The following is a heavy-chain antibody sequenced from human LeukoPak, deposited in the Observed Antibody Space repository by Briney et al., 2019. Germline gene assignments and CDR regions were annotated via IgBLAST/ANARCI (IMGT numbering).Heavy chain of an antibody. CDR3: ASRNTVAGRRSGWYGMDV. CDR1: GYTFTSYY. V-gene: IGHV1-46*01. Sequence: ASVKVSCKASGYTFTSYYMHWVRQAPGRGLEWMGIINPSGGSTSYAQKFQGRVTMTRDTSTSTVYMELSSLRSEDTAVYYCASRNTVAGRRSGWYGMDVWGQGTTVTVSS. D-gene: IGHD6-19*01. J-gene: IGHJ6*02. CDR2: INPSGGST.